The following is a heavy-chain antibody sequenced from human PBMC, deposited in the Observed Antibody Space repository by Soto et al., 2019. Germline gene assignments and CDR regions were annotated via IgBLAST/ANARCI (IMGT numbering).Heavy chain of an antibody. CDR1: GFTFSSYW. V-gene: IGHV3-7*01. D-gene: IGHD3-22*01. CDR2: IKQDGSEK. CDR3: ARDRSKYYDSSGPLKY. Sequence: EVQLVESGGGLVQPGGSLRLSCAASGFTFSSYWMSWVRQAPGKGLEWVANIKQDGSEKYYVESVKGRFTISRDNAKNSLYLQLNSLRAEDTAVYYCARDRSKYYDSSGPLKYWGQGTLVIVST. J-gene: IGHJ4*02.